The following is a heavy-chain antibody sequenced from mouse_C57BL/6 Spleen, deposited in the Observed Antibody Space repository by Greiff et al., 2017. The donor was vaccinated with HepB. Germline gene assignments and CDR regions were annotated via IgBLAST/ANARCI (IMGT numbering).Heavy chain of an antibody. Sequence: QVQLKQSGPELVKPGASVKISCKASGYAFSSSWMNWVKQRPGKGLEWIGRIYPGDGDTNYNGKFKGKATLTADKSSSTAYMQLSSLTSEDSAVYFCAREANWDDGNYWGQGTTLTVSS. J-gene: IGHJ2*01. D-gene: IGHD4-1*01. CDR2: IYPGDGDT. CDR3: AREANWDDGNY. CDR1: GYAFSSSW. V-gene: IGHV1-82*01.